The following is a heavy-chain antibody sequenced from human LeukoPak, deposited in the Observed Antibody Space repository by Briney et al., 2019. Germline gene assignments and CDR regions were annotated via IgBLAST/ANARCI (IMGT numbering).Heavy chain of an antibody. D-gene: IGHD6-13*01. CDR3: ARVRLGVWYSDPPGDWFDP. J-gene: IGHJ5*02. CDR2: IYYSGST. Sequence: PSETLSLTCTVSGGSVSSGSYYWSWIRQPPGKGLEWIGYIYYSGSTYYNPSLKSRVTISVDTSKNQFSLKLSSVTAADTAVYYCARVRLGVWYSDPPGDWFDPWGQGTLVTVSS. CDR1: GGSVSSGSYY. V-gene: IGHV4-30-4*01.